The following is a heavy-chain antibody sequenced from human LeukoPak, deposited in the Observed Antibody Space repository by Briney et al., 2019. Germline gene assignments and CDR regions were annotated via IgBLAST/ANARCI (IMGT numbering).Heavy chain of an antibody. CDR1: GYTFTTYL. CDR3: ARDNSVGDNAWWFDP. V-gene: IGHV1-46*01. J-gene: IGHJ5*02. CDR2: INPTGGST. Sequence: ASVNVPCKPSGYTFTTYLIHWVRPAAGQGREWMELINPTGGSTGYAQKFQGRVTMSRDMCTSTGYMELSSLRSEDTAIYYCARDNSVGDNAWWFDPWGQGTLVTVSS. D-gene: IGHD1-26*01.